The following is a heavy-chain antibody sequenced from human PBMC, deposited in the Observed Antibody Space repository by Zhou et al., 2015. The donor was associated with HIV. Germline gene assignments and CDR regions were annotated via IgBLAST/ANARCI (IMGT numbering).Heavy chain of an antibody. J-gene: IGHJ1*01. CDR3: SRPFSNGWDGYLQH. V-gene: IGHV1-46*01. Sequence: QVQLVQSGAEVKEPGASVKLSCKASGYTFTSYSIHWVRQAPGQGLEWMGIVTTNGVATNYAQKFQGRVTMTRDTSTATAYLELRSLKSEDTAVYYCSRPFSNGWDGYLQHWGQGTLIVVSS. D-gene: IGHD6-19*01. CDR1: GYTFTSYS. CDR2: VTTNGVAT.